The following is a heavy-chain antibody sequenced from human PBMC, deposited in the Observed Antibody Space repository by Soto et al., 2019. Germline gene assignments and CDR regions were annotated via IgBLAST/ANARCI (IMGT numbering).Heavy chain of an antibody. CDR2: ISGSGGST. J-gene: IGHJ4*02. D-gene: IGHD3-22*01. V-gene: IGHV3-23*01. CDR3: AKVGDSSGYYYPFDY. Sequence: GGSLRLSCAASGFTFSSYAMSWVRQAPGKGLEWVSAISGSGGSTYYADSVKGRFTISRDNSKNTLYLQMNSLRAEDTAVYYCAKVGDSSGYYYPFDYWGQGTLVTVSS. CDR1: GFTFSSYA.